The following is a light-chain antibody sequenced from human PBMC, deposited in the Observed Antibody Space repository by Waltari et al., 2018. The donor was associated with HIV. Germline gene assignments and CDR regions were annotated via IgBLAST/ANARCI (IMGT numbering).Light chain of an antibody. J-gene: IGLJ2*01. CDR2: ANS. CDR3: QSYDSNLSGL. CDR1: SSNIGAGYD. V-gene: IGLV1-40*01. Sequence: QSVLTQPPSVSGAPGQRVTIPCTGSSSNIGAGYDLHWYQQFPGTAPKLLFYANSSRPSGLPDRFSGSKSGTSASLAIPGPQAEDEADYYGQSYDSNLSGLFGGGTKLTVL.